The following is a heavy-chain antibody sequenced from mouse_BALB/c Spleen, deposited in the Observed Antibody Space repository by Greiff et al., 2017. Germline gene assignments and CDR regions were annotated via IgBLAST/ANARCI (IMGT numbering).Heavy chain of an antibody. Sequence: QVQLQQPGAELVRPGASVKLSCKASGYTFTSYWMNWVKQRPEQGLEWIGRIDPYDSETHYNQKFKDKTILTVDKSSSTAYMQLSSLTSEDSAVYYCARFITTVVATELPHWGQGTLVTVSA. J-gene: IGHJ3*01. V-gene: IGHV1-52*01. CDR1: GYTFTSYW. CDR3: ARFITTVVATELPH. D-gene: IGHD1-1*01. CDR2: IDPYDSET.